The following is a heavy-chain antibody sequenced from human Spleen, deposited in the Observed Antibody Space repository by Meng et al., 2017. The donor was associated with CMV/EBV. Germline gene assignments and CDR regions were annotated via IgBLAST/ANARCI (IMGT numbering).Heavy chain of an antibody. V-gene: IGHV4-34*01. J-gene: IGHJ5*02. D-gene: IGHD5-24*01. CDR3: ARGLRRDGYNFNWFDP. CDR2: ITHSGST. Sequence: SFCGYYWSSIRQPPGKGLEWIGEITHSGSTNYNPSLKSRVTISVDTSKNQFSLKLSSVTAADTAVYYCARGLRRDGYNFNWFDPWGQGTLVTVSS. CDR1: SFCGYY.